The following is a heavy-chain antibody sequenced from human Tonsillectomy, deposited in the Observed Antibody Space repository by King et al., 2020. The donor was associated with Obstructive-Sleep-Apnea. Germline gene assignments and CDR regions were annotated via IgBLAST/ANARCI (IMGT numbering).Heavy chain of an antibody. V-gene: IGHV3-23*04. J-gene: IGHJ5*02. CDR3: AKYYYGSGSYRYFDP. D-gene: IGHD3-10*01. CDR1: GFIFSNSA. CDR2: ITGSGGSI. Sequence: VQLVESGGDLVQPGGSPRLSCAASGFIFSNSAMIWVRQAPGKGLEWVATITGSGGSISYADSVKGRLTISRDNSKNTLVLDMNSLRVEDTAVYYCAKYYYGSGSYRYFDPWGQGTLVTVSS.